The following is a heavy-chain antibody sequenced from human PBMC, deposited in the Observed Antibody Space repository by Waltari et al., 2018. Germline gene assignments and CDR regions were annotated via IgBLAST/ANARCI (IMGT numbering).Heavy chain of an antibody. CDR2: INAGNGNT. CDR1: GCTFTSYA. CDR3: ACCSVGSSWENWFDP. V-gene: IGHV1-3*01. J-gene: IGHJ5*02. Sequence: QVQLVQSGAEVKKPGASVKVSCNASGCTFTSYAMHWVPPAPGQRLEWMGWINAGNGNTKYSQKFQGRVTITRDTSASTAYMELSSLRSEDTAVYYCACCSVGSSWENWFDPWGQGTLVTVSS. D-gene: IGHD6-13*01.